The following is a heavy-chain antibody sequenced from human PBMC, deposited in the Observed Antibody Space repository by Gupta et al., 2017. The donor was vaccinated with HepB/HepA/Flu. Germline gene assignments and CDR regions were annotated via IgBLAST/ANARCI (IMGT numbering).Heavy chain of an antibody. CDR2: ISGSGGST. V-gene: IGHV3-23*01. CDR3: AKLTTWDDYYYYNMDV. D-gene: IGHD4-4*01. Sequence: EVQLLESGGGLVKPGGSLRLSCAASEITFDNYAMRWVRQAPGKGLEWVSGISGSGGSTYYADSVKGRFTISRDNSKNTLYLQMNSLRAEDTAIYYCAKLTTWDDYYYYNMDVWGKGTTVTVSS. J-gene: IGHJ6*03. CDR1: EITFDNYA.